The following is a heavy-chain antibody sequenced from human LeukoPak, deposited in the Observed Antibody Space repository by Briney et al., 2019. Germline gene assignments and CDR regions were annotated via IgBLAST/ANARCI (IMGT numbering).Heavy chain of an antibody. V-gene: IGHV4-59*12. D-gene: IGHD6-13*01. J-gene: IGHJ6*02. CDR1: GGSISSYY. CDR3: ARDRRADSSSWYLYYYYYYGMDV. CDR2: IFYTGTT. Sequence: PSETLSLTCTVSGGSISSYYWSWIRQPSGKGLEWIGYIFYTGTTVSNPSLKSRLIMSVDMSKNQVSLNLISVTAADTAVYYCARDRRADSSSWYLYYYYYYGMDVWGQGTAVTVSS.